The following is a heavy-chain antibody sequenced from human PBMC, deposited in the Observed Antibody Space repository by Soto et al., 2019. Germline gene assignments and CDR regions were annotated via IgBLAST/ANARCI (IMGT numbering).Heavy chain of an antibody. CDR2: INHSGST. Sequence: SETLSLTCAAYGGSFSGYYWSWIRQPPGKGLEWIGEINHSGSTNYNPSLKSRVTISVDTSKNQFSLKLSSVTAADTAMYYCARPGIAASLNYFDFWGLG. V-gene: IGHV4-34*01. CDR3: ARPGIAASLNYFDF. D-gene: IGHD6-13*01. J-gene: IGHJ4*02. CDR1: GGSFSGYY.